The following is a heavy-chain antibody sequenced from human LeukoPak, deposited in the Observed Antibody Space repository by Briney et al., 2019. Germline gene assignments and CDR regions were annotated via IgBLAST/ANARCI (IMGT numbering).Heavy chain of an antibody. CDR2: INHSGST. D-gene: IGHD3-3*01. CDR1: GGSFSGYY. Sequence: SETLSLTCAVYGGSFSGYYWSWIRQPPGKGLEWIGEINHSGSTNYNPSLKSRVTISVDTSKNQFSLKLSSVTAADTAVYYCARGAAYYDFWSASATKYNWFDPWGQGTLVTVSS. CDR3: ARGAAYYDFWSASATKYNWFDP. V-gene: IGHV4-34*01. J-gene: IGHJ5*02.